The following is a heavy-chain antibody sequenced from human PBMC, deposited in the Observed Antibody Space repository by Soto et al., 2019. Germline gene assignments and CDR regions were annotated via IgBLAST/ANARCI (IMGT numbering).Heavy chain of an antibody. CDR2: IYWDDDK. V-gene: IGHV2-5*02. CDR3: AHVSRLTTRYWYFDL. Sequence: QITLKESGPTLVKPTQTLTLTCTFSGFSLSTSGVGVGWIRQPPGKALEGLALIYWDDDKRYSPSLKSRLTITKDTSKNQGVLTMTNMDPVDTATYYCAHVSRLTTRYWYFDLWGRGTLVTVSS. D-gene: IGHD4-17*01. J-gene: IGHJ2*01. CDR1: GFSLSTSGVG.